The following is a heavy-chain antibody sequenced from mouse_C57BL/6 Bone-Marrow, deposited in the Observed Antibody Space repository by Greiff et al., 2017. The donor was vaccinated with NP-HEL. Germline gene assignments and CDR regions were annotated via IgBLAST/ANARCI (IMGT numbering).Heavy chain of an antibody. J-gene: IGHJ4*01. V-gene: IGHV1-64*01. D-gene: IGHD1-1*02. Sequence: VQLQQPGAELVKPGASVKLSCKASGYTFTSYWMHWVKQRPGQGLEWIGMIPPNSGSTNYNEKFKSKATLTVDKSSSTAYMQLSSLTSEDSAVYYCTLWLLGAMDYWGQGTSVTVSS. CDR1: GYTFTSYW. CDR2: IPPNSGST. CDR3: TLWLLGAMDY.